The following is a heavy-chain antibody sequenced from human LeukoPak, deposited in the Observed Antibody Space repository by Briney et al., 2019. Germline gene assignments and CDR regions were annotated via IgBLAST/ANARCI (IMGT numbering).Heavy chain of an antibody. V-gene: IGHV3-21*01. CDR1: GFTFSSYS. J-gene: IGHJ4*02. D-gene: IGHD4-23*01. CDR3: ARDLPQPVVTFDY. CDR2: ISSSSSYI. Sequence: GGSLRLSCAASGFTFSSYSMNWVRQAPGKGLEWVSSISSSSSYIYYADSVKGQFTISRDNAKNSLYPQMNSLRAEDTAVYYCARDLPQPVVTFDYWGQGTLVTVSS.